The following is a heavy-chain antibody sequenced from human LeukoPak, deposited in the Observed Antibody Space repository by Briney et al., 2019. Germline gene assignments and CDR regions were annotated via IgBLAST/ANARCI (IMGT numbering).Heavy chain of an antibody. V-gene: IGHV3-53*01. J-gene: IGHJ2*01. Sequence: PGGSLRLSCAASGFTFSYYYMNWVRQAPGKGLEWVSILYSGSSTYYTDSVKGRFTVSKDDSKNTLYLHMNSLGVEDTAVYYCARVGDHYHWYLDVWGRGTLVPVSS. CDR3: ARVGDHYHWYLDV. CDR1: GFTFSYYY. CDR2: LYSGSST. D-gene: IGHD3-10*01.